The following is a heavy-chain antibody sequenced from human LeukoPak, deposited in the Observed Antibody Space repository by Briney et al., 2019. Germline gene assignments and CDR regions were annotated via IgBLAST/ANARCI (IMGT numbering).Heavy chain of an antibody. Sequence: PSGTLSLTCAVSGGSISTNNWWHWVRQSPGKGLEWIAEIYYNGGTNYNPSLKSRVTISVDTSKNQFSLKLSSVTAADTAVYYCARTTNLAFYGSGSYIPRYGMDVWGQGTTVTVSS. CDR3: ARTTNLAFYGSGSYIPRYGMDV. V-gene: IGHV4-4*02. D-gene: IGHD3-10*01. J-gene: IGHJ6*02. CDR1: GGSISTNNW. CDR2: IYYNGGT.